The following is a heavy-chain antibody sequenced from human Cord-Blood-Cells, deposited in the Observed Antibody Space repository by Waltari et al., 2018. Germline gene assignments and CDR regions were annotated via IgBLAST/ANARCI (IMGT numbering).Heavy chain of an antibody. CDR2: IIPILGIA. J-gene: IGHJ2*01. CDR1: GGTFSSYA. Sequence: QVQLVQSGAEVKKPGSSVKVSCKASGGTFSSYAISWVRQAPGQGLEWMGGIIPILGIANYAQKFQGRGTITADKSTSTAYMELSSLRSEDTAVYYCARDGLGIVVGATPNWYFDLWGRGTLVTVSS. D-gene: IGHD2-15*01. CDR3: ARDGLGIVVGATPNWYFDL. V-gene: IGHV1-69*10.